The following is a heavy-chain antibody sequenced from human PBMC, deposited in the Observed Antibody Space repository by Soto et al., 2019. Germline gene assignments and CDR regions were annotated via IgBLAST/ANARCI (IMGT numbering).Heavy chain of an antibody. Sequence: GGSLRLSCAASGFTFSGSSIHWVRQASGKGLEWIGRIRSKTNNYATAYAASLQGRFTISRDDSKNTAYLQMNSLKSEDTAVYFCASLYCTSTSCLEGIFAYFSYKDVWGKGTTVTVSS. CDR2: IRSKTNNYAT. V-gene: IGHV3-73*01. D-gene: IGHD2-2*01. J-gene: IGHJ6*03. CDR1: GFTFSGSS. CDR3: ASLYCTSTSCLEGIFAYFSYKDV.